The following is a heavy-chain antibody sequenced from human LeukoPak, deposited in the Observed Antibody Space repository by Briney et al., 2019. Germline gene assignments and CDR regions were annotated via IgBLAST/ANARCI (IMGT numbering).Heavy chain of an antibody. CDR3: AKDVGKWESLHFFDY. CDR1: GFTFSSYS. J-gene: IGHJ4*02. V-gene: IGHV3-21*01. Sequence: GGSLRLSCAASGFTFSSYSMNWVRQAPGKGLEWVSSISSSSSYIYYADSVKGRFTISRDNAKNSLYLQMNSLRAEDTAVYYCAKDVGKWESLHFFDYWGQGTLVTVSS. CDR2: ISSSSSYI. D-gene: IGHD1-26*01.